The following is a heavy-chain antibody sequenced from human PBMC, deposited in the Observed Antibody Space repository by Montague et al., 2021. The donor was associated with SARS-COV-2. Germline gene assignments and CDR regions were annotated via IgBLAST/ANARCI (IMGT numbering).Heavy chain of an antibody. CDR2: IYYSGNT. CDR1: GGSISSYY. Sequence: SETLSLTCTVSGGSISSYYWSWIRQPPGKGLEWIGYIYYSGNTNYNPSLKSRVTISVDTSKNQFSLKLSSVTAADTAVYYCARVPFVGRPFMNYYDGMDVWGQGTTVTVSS. D-gene: IGHD3-16*01. J-gene: IGHJ6*02. CDR3: ARVPFVGRPFMNYYDGMDV. V-gene: IGHV4-59*01.